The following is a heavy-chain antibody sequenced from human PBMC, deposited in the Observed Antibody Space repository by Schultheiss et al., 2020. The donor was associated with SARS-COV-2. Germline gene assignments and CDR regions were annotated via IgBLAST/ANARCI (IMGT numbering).Heavy chain of an antibody. D-gene: IGHD2-2*01. CDR2: IRSKASGGTT. J-gene: IGHJ5*02. CDR1: GFTFGDYA. V-gene: IGHV3-49*03. Sequence: GGSLRLSCTGSGFTFGDYAVTWFRQAPGKGLDWLSFIRSKASGGTTEYDASVKGRFTISRDDSNSIAYLQMNSLKIEDTAVYYCTRSYCSSATCYVGQFNPWGQGTLVTVSS. CDR3: TRSYCSSATCYVGQFNP.